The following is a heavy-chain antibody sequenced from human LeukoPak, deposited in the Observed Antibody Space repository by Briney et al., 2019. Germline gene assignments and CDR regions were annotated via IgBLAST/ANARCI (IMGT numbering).Heavy chain of an antibody. J-gene: IGHJ4*02. V-gene: IGHV3-23*01. D-gene: IGHD5-12*01. CDR2: ISGGGGST. CDR3: AKTPTKDIVATRLFDY. Sequence: GSLRLSCAASGFTFSSYAMNWVRQAPGKGLEWVSGISGGGGSTYFADSVRGRFTISRDNSKNTLYVQMSRLRAEDTAVYYCAKTPTKDIVATRLFDYWGRGTLVTVSS. CDR1: GFTFSSYA.